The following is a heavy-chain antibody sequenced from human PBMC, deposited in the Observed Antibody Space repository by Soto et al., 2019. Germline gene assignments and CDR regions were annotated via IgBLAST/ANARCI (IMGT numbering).Heavy chain of an antibody. CDR2: ISYDGRIE. J-gene: IGHJ3*02. V-gene: IGHV3-30*03. CDR1: GFSFSIYG. D-gene: IGHD3-3*01. Sequence: GGSLRLSCVASGFSFSIYGMHWVRRAPGKGLEWVAVISYDGRIERYADSVKGRLAISRDNSKNTLYLQMNSLRDEDTAVYYCARADLYYDFRSADDAFDIWGQGTMVNVSS. CDR3: ARADLYYDFRSADDAFDI.